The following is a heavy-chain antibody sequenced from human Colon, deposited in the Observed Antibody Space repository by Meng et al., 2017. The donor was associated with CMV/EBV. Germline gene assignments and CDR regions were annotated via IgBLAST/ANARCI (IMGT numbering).Heavy chain of an antibody. Sequence: GESLKISCAVPGFSFSSYGMHWVRQAPGKGLEWVAVMSFDGSNKDHADSVKGRFTISRDNSKSTLYLQMNGLRAEDTAMYYCARAPYSGDHLINDYWGQGTLVTVSS. CDR1: GFSFSSYG. CDR3: ARAPYSGDHLINDY. V-gene: IGHV3-30*19. CDR2: MSFDGSNK. J-gene: IGHJ4*02. D-gene: IGHD1-26*01.